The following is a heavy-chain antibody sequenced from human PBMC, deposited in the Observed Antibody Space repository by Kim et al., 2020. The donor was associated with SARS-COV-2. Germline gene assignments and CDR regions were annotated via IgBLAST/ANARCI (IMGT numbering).Heavy chain of an antibody. V-gene: IGHV3-23*01. J-gene: IGHJ6*02. CDR2: ISGSGGRT. CDR3: AKVVDTPMINYYYYGMDV. Sequence: GGSLRLSCAASGFTFNNFAINWVRRGPGKGLEWVSGISGSGGRTFYADSVRGRFTISRDNSKNTVDLQMNSLRAEDTAVYYCAKVVDTPMINYYYYGMDVWGQGTTVTVSS. CDR1: GFTFNNFA. D-gene: IGHD5-18*01.